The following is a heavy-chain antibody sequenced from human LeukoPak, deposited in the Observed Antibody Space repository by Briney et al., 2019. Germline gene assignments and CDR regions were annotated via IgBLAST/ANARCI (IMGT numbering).Heavy chain of an antibody. CDR3: AKKAQYNGNYPLDY. CDR1: GFTVSNNY. V-gene: IGHV3-53*01. CDR2: IYSGGST. Sequence: GGSLRLSCAASGFTVSNNYMSWVRQAPGRGLEWVSVIYSGGSTYYADSVKGRFTISRDNSKNTLYLQMNSLRAEDTALYFCAKKAQYNGNYPLDYWGQGTLVTVSS. D-gene: IGHD1-26*01. J-gene: IGHJ4*02.